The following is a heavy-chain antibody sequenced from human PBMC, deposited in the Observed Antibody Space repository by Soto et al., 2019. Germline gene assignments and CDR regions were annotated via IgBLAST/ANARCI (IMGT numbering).Heavy chain of an antibody. CDR3: ARRYGPGFDY. CDR1: GGSISSYY. Sequence: SETLSLTCTVSGGSISSYYWSWIRQPPGKGLEWIGYIYYSGSTNYNPSLKSRVTISVDTSKNQFSLKLSSVTAADTAVYYFARRYGPGFDYWGQGTLVTVSS. J-gene: IGHJ4*02. V-gene: IGHV4-59*08. CDR2: IYYSGST. D-gene: IGHD4-17*01.